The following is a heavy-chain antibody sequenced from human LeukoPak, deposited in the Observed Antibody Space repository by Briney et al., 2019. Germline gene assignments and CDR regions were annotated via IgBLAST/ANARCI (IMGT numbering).Heavy chain of an antibody. CDR2: FDPEDGET. CDR3: ATDTAMVTPY. J-gene: IGHJ4*02. Sequence: ASVKVSCKVSGYTLTELSMHWVRQAPGKGLEWMGGFDPEDGETIYAQKFQGRVTMTEDTSTDTAYMELSSLRSEDTTAYYCATDTAMVTPYWGQGTLVTVSS. D-gene: IGHD5-18*01. V-gene: IGHV1-24*01. CDR1: GYTLTELS.